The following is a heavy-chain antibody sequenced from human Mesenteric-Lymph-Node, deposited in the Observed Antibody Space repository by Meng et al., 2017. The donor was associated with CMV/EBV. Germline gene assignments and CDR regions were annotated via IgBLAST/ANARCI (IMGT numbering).Heavy chain of an antibody. J-gene: IGHJ4*02. Sequence: GESLKISCKAFGYSFTSHWIGWVRQMPGKGLEWMGIIYPGDSDTRYSPSFQGQVIIPVDKSITTAYLQWSSLKASDTAMYYCASASRSGWYGIQWGQGTLVTVSS. V-gene: IGHV5-51*01. CDR2: IYPGDSDT. CDR1: GYSFTSHW. CDR3: ASASRSGWYGIQ. D-gene: IGHD6-19*01.